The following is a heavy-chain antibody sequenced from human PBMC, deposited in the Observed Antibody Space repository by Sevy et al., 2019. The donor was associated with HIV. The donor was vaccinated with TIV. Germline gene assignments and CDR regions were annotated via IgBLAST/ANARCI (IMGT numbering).Heavy chain of an antibody. CDR2: IVVGSGNT. V-gene: IGHV1-58*01. CDR3: AAGQTDCSSTSCWWNYYYYYGMDV. Sequence: ASVKVSCKASGFTFTSSAVQWVRQARGQRLEWIGWIVVGSGNTNYAQKFQERVTITRDMSTSTAYMELSSLRSEDTAVYYCAAGQTDCSSTSCWWNYYYYYGMDVWGQGTTVTVSS. D-gene: IGHD2-2*01. J-gene: IGHJ6*02. CDR1: GFTFTSSA.